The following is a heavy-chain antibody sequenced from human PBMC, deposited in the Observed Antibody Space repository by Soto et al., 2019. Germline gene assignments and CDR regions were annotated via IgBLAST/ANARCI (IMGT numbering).Heavy chain of an antibody. J-gene: IGHJ5*02. CDR3: AREAPLRGSSWYPLGWFDP. Sequence: SETLSLTCVVYGGSFSGYFWSWIHQPPGKGLEWIGYIYYSGSTNYNPSLKSRVNISVDTSKNQFSLKLSSVTAADTAVYYCAREAPLRGSSWYPLGWFDPWGQGTLVTVSS. CDR2: IYYSGST. V-gene: IGHV4-59*01. D-gene: IGHD6-13*01. CDR1: GGSFSGYF.